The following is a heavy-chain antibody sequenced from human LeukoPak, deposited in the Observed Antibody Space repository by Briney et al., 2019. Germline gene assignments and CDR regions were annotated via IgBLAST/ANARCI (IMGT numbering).Heavy chain of an antibody. CDR2: IYSGGST. Sequence: GGSLRLSCAASGFTVSSNYMSWVRQAPGKGLEWVSVIYSGGSTYYADSVKGRFTISRHNSKNTLYLQMNSLRAEDTAVHYCARVYYDSSGYYYLDYWGQGTLVTVSS. J-gene: IGHJ4*02. D-gene: IGHD3-22*01. CDR3: ARVYYDSSGYYYLDY. CDR1: GFTVSSNY. V-gene: IGHV3-53*04.